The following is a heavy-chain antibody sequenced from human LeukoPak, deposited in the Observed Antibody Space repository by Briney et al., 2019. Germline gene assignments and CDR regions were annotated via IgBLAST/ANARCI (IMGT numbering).Heavy chain of an antibody. J-gene: IGHJ5*02. CDR1: GFTFSSYG. CDR2: IRYDGSNK. V-gene: IGHV3-30*02. D-gene: IGHD3-3*01. Sequence: GGSLRLSCAASGFTFSSYGMHWVRQAPGKGLEGVAFIRYDGSNKYYADSVKGRFTISRDNSKNTLYLQMNSLRAEDTAVYYCAKDFTIFGSDNWFDPWGQGTLVTVSS. CDR3: AKDFTIFGSDNWFDP.